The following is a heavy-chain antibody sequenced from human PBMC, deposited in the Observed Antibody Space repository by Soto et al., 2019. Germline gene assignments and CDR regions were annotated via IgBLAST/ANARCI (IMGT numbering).Heavy chain of an antibody. Sequence: GGSLRLSCAASGFTFSSYSMNWVRQAPGKGLEWVSSISSSSSYIYYADSVKGRFTISRDNAKNSLYLQMNSLRAEDTAVYYCARSSTVTTPPLFDYWGQGTLLTVSS. CDR3: ARSSTVTTPPLFDY. V-gene: IGHV3-21*01. J-gene: IGHJ4*02. CDR1: GFTFSSYS. CDR2: ISSSSSYI. D-gene: IGHD4-17*01.